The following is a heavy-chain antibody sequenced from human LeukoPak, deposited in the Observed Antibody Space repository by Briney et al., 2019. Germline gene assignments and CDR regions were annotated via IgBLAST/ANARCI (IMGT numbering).Heavy chain of an antibody. V-gene: IGHV4-39*01. J-gene: IGHJ5*02. D-gene: IGHD6-19*01. CDR2: NFYRLGT. CDR1: GGSISSSSYY. CDR3: ARRGSGLDWFDP. Sequence: SETLSLTCTVSGGSISSSSYYWGWIRQPPGKGLEGIGRNFYRLGTYYTPSLKSRVTKSVDTSNNQFSLKLSSVTAADTGVYCCARRGSGLDWFDPLGQGTLVTVCS.